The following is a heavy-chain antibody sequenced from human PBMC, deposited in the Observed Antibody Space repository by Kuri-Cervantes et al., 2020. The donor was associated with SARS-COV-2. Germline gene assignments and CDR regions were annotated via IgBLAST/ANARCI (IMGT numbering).Heavy chain of an antibody. Sequence: GESLKISCKGSGYNFNNHWIAWVRQMPGKGLEWMGRIDPSDSYTNYSPSFQGHVTISADKSISTAYLQWSSLKASDTAMYYCARQRYSSGWYYWGQGTLVTVSS. CDR2: IDPSDSYT. J-gene: IGHJ4*02. CDR3: ARQRYSSGWYY. D-gene: IGHD6-19*01. V-gene: IGHV5-10-1*01. CDR1: GYNFNNHW.